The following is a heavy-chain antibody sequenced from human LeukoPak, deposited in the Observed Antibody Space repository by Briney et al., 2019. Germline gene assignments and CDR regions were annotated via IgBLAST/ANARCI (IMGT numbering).Heavy chain of an antibody. CDR3: ARDDRIVGADY. Sequence: GGSLRLSCAASGFTFSSYSMNWVRQAPGKGLEGVSYISSSSSTIYYADSVKGRFTISRDNAKNSLYLQMNSLRAEDTAVYYCARDDRIVGADYWGQGTLVTVSS. CDR1: GFTFSSYS. J-gene: IGHJ4*02. V-gene: IGHV3-48*04. CDR2: ISSSSSTI. D-gene: IGHD1-26*01.